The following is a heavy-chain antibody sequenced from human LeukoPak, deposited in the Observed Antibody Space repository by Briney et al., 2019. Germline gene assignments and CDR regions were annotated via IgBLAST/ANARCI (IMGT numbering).Heavy chain of an antibody. Sequence: GRSLRLSCAASGFTFSSYAMHWVRQAPGKGLEWVAVISYDGSNKYYADSVKGRFTISRDNSKNTLYLQMNSLRAEDTAVYYCAKDSLVAGLDYWGQGTLVTVSS. CDR1: GFTFSSYA. D-gene: IGHD6-19*01. J-gene: IGHJ4*02. CDR2: ISYDGSNK. CDR3: AKDSLVAGLDY. V-gene: IGHV3-30-3*01.